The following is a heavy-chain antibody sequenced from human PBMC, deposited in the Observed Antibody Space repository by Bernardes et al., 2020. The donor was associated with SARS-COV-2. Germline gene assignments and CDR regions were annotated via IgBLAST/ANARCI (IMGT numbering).Heavy chain of an antibody. CDR1: GFTVSSNY. CDR2: IYSGGST. Sequence: GSLRLSCAASGFTVSSNYMSWVRQAPGKGLEWVSVIYSGGSTYYADSVKGRFTISRDNSKNTLYLKMNSLRAEDTAVYYCACLIAVAGSFDYWGQGTLVTVSS. D-gene: IGHD6-19*01. V-gene: IGHV3-53*01. J-gene: IGHJ4*02. CDR3: ACLIAVAGSFDY.